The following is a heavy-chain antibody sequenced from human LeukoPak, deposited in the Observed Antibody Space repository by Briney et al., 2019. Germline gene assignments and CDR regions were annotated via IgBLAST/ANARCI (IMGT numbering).Heavy chain of an antibody. CDR3: ARDLIIWGASLLGAFDI. J-gene: IGHJ3*02. CDR2: ISTSSIYI. V-gene: IGHV3-21*01. CDR1: GFTFSSYE. D-gene: IGHD3-16*01. Sequence: PGGSLRLSCAASGFTFSSYEMNWVRQAPGKGLEWVSFISTSSIYIYNTDSVKGRFTISRDNAKNSLYLQMNSLRAEDTAVYYCARDLIIWGASLLGAFDIWGQGTMVTVSS.